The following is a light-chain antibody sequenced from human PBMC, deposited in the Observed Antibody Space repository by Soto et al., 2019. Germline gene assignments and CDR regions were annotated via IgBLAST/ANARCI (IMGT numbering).Light chain of an antibody. CDR2: GAS. Sequence: EFVLTQSPGTLSLFPGERATLSCRASQSVSSHYLAWYQQKPGQAPRLLLYGASSRATGIPDRFSGSVSGTDFILTISRLEPEDFAVYYCQLYGSSPLFTFGPGTKVEIK. J-gene: IGKJ3*01. CDR3: QLYGSSPLFT. CDR1: QSVSSHY. V-gene: IGKV3-20*01.